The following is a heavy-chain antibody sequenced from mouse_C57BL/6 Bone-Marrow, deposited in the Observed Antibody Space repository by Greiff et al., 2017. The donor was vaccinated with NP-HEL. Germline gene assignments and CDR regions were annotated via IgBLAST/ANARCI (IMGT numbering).Heavy chain of an antibody. CDR2: ISDGGSYT. CDR3: ARVDGYTGDY. CDR1: GFTFSSYA. D-gene: IGHD2-3*01. Sequence: EVQLVESGGGLVKPGGSLKLSCAASGFTFSSYAMSWVRQTPEKRLEWVATISDGGSYTYYPDNVKGRFTISRDNAKNNLYLQMSHLKSEDTAMYYCARVDGYTGDYWGQGTTLTVS. J-gene: IGHJ2*01. V-gene: IGHV5-4*01.